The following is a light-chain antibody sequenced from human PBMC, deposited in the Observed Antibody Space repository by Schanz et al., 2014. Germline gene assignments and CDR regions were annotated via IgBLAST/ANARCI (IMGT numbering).Light chain of an antibody. CDR3: SSYTNINTPQYV. Sequence: QSALTQPASVSGSPGQSITIFCTGTSSDIGAHNYVSWYQQHPGKAPKLIVYDVHDRPSGVSYRFSGSKSGYTASLTISVLQVEDGADYYCSSYTNINTPQYVFGTGTKLTVL. V-gene: IGLV2-14*03. CDR1: SSDIGAHNY. CDR2: DVH. J-gene: IGLJ1*01.